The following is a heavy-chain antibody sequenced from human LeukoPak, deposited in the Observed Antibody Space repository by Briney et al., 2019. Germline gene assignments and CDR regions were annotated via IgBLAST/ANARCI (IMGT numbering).Heavy chain of an antibody. CDR1: GFTVSSNY. Sequence: GGSLRLYCAASGFTVSSNYMGWVRQAPGKGLEWVSVIYSGGDTYYTDSVKGRFTISRDNSKNMIYLEMTSLKAEDTAVYYCAKERNLEIAVAGTIFDYWGQGTLVTVSS. CDR3: AKERNLEIAVAGTIFDY. V-gene: IGHV3-66*01. D-gene: IGHD6-19*01. CDR2: IYSGGDT. J-gene: IGHJ4*02.